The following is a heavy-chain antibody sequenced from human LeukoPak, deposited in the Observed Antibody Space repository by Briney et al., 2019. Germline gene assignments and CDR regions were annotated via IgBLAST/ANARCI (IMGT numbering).Heavy chain of an antibody. V-gene: IGHV4-61*02. CDR2: IYTSGST. CDR1: GGSISSGNYY. J-gene: IGHJ4*02. CDR3: ATLWERLRAAGRDYFDY. D-gene: IGHD6-13*01. Sequence: SETLSLTCTVSGGSISSGNYYWSWIRQPAGKGLEWIGRIYTSGSTNYNPSLKSRVTISVDTSKNQFSLKLSSVTAADTAVYYCATLWERLRAAGRDYFDYWGQGTLVTVSS.